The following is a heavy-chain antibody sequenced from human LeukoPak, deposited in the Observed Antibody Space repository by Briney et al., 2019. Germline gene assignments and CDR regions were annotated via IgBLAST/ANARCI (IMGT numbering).Heavy chain of an antibody. Sequence: SETLSLTCAVSGGSISSSNWWSWVRQPPGKGLEWIGEIYHSGSANYNPSLKSRVTISVDTSKNQFSLKLSSVTAADTAVYYCARGGYYYDSSGYYVFDYWGQGTLVTVSS. CDR1: GGSISSSNW. D-gene: IGHD3-22*01. CDR3: ARGGYYYDSSGYYVFDY. J-gene: IGHJ4*02. V-gene: IGHV4-4*02. CDR2: IYHSGSA.